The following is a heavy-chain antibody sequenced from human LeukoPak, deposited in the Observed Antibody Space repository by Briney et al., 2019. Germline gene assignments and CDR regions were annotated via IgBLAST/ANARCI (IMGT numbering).Heavy chain of an antibody. D-gene: IGHD2-8*02. V-gene: IGHV3-23*01. J-gene: IGHJ4*02. CDR2: IGGSGGST. CDR3: ASQGGVGGY. Sequence: GSLRLSCAASGFTFSSYTMSWVRQVPGKGLEWVSAIGGSGGSTYYADSVKGRFTISRDNSKNTLSLQMNSLRAEDTALYYCASQGGVGGYWGQGTPVTVSS. CDR1: GFTFSSYT.